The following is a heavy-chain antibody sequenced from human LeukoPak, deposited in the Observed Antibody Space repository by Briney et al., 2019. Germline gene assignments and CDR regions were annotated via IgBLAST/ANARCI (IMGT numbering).Heavy chain of an antibody. J-gene: IGHJ4*02. D-gene: IGHD3-22*01. V-gene: IGHV3-53*01. Sequence: GGSLRLSCAASGFTVSSNYMTWVRQAPGKGLEWVSVIYSGGRTYYADSVKGRLTISRDKSKNTLYLQMNSLRADDTAVYYCAGVIWRSGYYPTIDYWGQGTLVTVSS. CDR3: AGVIWRSGYYPTIDY. CDR1: GFTVSSNY. CDR2: IYSGGRT.